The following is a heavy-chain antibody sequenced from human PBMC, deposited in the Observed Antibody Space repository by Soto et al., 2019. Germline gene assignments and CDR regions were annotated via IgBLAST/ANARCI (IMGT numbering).Heavy chain of an antibody. CDR1: GGSISRYY. Sequence: SETLSLTCTVSGGSISRYYWSWIRQPTGKGLEWIGYINHSGSTNYNPSLKSRVTISVDTSKNQFSLKLSSVTAADTAVYYCALGLHLGELSHNWFDPWGQGTLVTVSS. CDR3: ALGLHLGELSHNWFDP. V-gene: IGHV4-59*04. J-gene: IGHJ5*02. D-gene: IGHD3-16*02. CDR2: INHSGST.